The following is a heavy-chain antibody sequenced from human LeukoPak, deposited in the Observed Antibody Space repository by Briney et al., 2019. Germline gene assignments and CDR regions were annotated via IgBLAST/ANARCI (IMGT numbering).Heavy chain of an antibody. Sequence: PGGSLRLSCAASGFTVSSNYMSWVRQAPGKGLEWVSVIYSGGSTYYADSVKGRFTISRDNSKNTLYLQMNSLRAEDTAVYYCARDGYSSSGVRIYAFDIWGQGTMVTVSS. CDR1: GFTVSSNY. J-gene: IGHJ3*02. CDR2: IYSGGST. D-gene: IGHD6-6*01. CDR3: ARDGYSSSGVRIYAFDI. V-gene: IGHV3-53*01.